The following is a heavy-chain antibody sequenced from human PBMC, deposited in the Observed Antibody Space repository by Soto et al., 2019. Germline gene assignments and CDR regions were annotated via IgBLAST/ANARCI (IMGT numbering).Heavy chain of an antibody. Sequence: ASVKVSCKASGYTFTSYDINWVRQATGQGLEWLGWMNPNSGNTGYAQKFQGRVTMTRNTSIRTAYMELSSLRSEDTAVYYCARSITIFYYYYYMDVWGKGTTVTVSS. D-gene: IGHD3-9*01. J-gene: IGHJ6*03. CDR3: ARSITIFYYYYYMDV. CDR1: GYTFTSYD. V-gene: IGHV1-8*01. CDR2: MNPNSGNT.